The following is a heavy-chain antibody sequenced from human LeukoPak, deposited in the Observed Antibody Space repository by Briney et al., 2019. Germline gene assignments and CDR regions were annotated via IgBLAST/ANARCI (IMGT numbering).Heavy chain of an antibody. CDR1: GGSISSYY. V-gene: IGHV4-59*12. D-gene: IGHD6-13*01. J-gene: IGHJ4*02. Sequence: SETLSLTCTVSGGSISSYYWSWIRQPPGKGLEWIGYIYYSGSTNYNPSLKSRVTISVDTSKNQFSLKLSSVTAADTAVYYCASISRGDYWGQGTLVTVSS. CDR2: IYYSGST. CDR3: ASISRGDY.